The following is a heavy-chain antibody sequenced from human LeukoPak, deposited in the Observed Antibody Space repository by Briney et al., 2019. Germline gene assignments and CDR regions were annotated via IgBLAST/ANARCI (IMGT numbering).Heavy chain of an antibody. CDR3: ARGDCGGDCYSFDY. D-gene: IGHD2-21*02. CDR1: GGSISSGDYY. V-gene: IGHV4-30-4*01. J-gene: IGHJ4*02. CDR2: IYYSGST. Sequence: SETLSLTCTVSGGSISSGDYYWSWIRQPPGKGLEWIGYIYYSGSTYYNPPLKSRVTISVDTSKNQFSLKLSSVTAADTAVYYCARGDCGGDCYSFDYWGQGTLVTVSS.